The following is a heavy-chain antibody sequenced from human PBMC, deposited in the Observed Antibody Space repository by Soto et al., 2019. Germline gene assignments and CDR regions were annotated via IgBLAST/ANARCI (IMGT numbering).Heavy chain of an antibody. J-gene: IGHJ4*02. Sequence: PSETLSLTCTVSGGSISSYYWSWIRQPAGNGLGWIGRIYTSGSTNYNPSLKSRVTMSVDTSKNQFSLKLSSVTAADTAVYYCARDHYCSGGSCYSDYWGQGTLVTVSS. D-gene: IGHD2-15*01. CDR3: ARDHYCSGGSCYSDY. CDR1: GGSISSYY. CDR2: IYTSGST. V-gene: IGHV4-4*07.